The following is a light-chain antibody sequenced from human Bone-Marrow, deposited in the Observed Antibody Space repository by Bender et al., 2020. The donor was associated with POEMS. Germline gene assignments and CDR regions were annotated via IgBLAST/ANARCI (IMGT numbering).Light chain of an antibody. CDR1: SSDVGGYNY. V-gene: IGLV2-14*01. J-gene: IGLJ1*01. Sequence: QSALTQPASVSGSPGQSITISCTGTSSDVGGYNYVSWYQQHPNKAPKLIIYEVTNRPSGVSNRFSGSKSGKTASLTISGLQAEDEADYSCWSYAGNSTYVFGTGTKVTVL. CDR3: WSYAGNSTYV. CDR2: EVT.